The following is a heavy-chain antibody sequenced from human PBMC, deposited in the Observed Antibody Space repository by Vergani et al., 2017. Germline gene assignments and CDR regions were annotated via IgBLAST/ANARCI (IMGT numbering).Heavy chain of an antibody. CDR1: GFTFSSYA. D-gene: IGHD2-2*03. V-gene: IGHV3-23*01. CDR3: ARDLDIVVVPAAIIRVPFESDP. Sequence: EVQLLESGGGLVQPGGSLRLSCAASGFTFSSYAMSWVRQAPGKGLEWVSAISGSGGSTYYADSVKGRFTISRDNSKNTLYLQMNSLRAEDTAVYYCARDLDIVVVPAAIIRVPFESDPWGQGTLVTVSS. CDR2: ISGSGGST. J-gene: IGHJ5*02.